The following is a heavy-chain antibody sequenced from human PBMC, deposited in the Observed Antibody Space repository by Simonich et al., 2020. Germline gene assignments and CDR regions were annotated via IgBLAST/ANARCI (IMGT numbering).Heavy chain of an antibody. J-gene: IGHJ2*01. CDR2: NNPNSGGK. CDR1: GYTFTGYY. Sequence: QVQLVQSGAEVKKPGASVKVSCKASGYTFTGYYMHWVRQAPGQGLEWRGRNNPNSGGKNYAQKFQGRVTMTRDTSISTAYMELSRLISDDTAVYYCARDSYSSWYFDLWGRGTLVTVSS. D-gene: IGHD6-13*01. V-gene: IGHV1-2*02. CDR3: ARDSYSSWYFDL.